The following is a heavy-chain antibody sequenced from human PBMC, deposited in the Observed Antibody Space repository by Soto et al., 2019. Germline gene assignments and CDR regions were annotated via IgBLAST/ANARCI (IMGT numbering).Heavy chain of an antibody. J-gene: IGHJ4*02. D-gene: IGHD1-1*01. CDR1: GYTFTSYA. Sequence: QVQLVQSGAEVKKPGASVKVSCKASGYTFTSYAMHWVRQAPGQRLEWMGWINAGNGNTKYSQKFQGRVTITRDTSASTAYMELSSLRSEDTAVYYCARDPEDWNETSGFDYWGQGTLVTVSS. V-gene: IGHV1-3*01. CDR3: ARDPEDWNETSGFDY. CDR2: INAGNGNT.